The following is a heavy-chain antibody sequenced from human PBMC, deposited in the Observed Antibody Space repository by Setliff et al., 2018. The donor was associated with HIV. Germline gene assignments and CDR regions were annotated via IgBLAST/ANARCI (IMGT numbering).Heavy chain of an antibody. CDR2: ISYDGSEK. J-gene: IGHJ4*02. Sequence: PGGSLRLSCAASGFTFGFYGMYWVRQAPGKGLEWVAGISYDGSEKYYTDSVKGRFTISRDNSKNTLYLQMNSLRGEDTAMYYCAKMPSGWYLYYWGQGTLVTVSS. CDR3: AKMPSGWYLYY. D-gene: IGHD6-19*01. CDR1: GFTFGFYG. V-gene: IGHV3-30*18.